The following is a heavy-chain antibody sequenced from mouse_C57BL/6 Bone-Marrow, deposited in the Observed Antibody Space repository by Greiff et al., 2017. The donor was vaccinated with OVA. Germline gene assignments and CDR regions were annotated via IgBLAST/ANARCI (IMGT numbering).Heavy chain of an antibody. D-gene: IGHD1-1*01. V-gene: IGHV1-82*01. CDR1: GYAFSSSW. CDR3: AREDYYGSSYYFDY. J-gene: IGHJ2*01. Sequence: VQLQESGPELVKPGASVKISCKASGYAFSSSWMNWVKQRPGKGLEWIGRIYPGDGDTNYNGKFKGKATLTAYKSSSTAYMQLSSLTSEDSAVYFCAREDYYGSSYYFDYWGQGTTLTVSS. CDR2: IYPGDGDT.